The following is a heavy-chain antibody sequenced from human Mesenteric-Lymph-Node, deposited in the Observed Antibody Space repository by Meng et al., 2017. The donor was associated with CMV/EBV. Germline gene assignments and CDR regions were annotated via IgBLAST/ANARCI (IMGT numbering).Heavy chain of an antibody. V-gene: IGHV3-30*02. Sequence: GESLKISCAASGFTFSSYGMHWVRQAPGKGLEWVAFIRFDGSNKFHADSVKGRFTISRDNSKNTLYLQMNGLRAEDTAVYYCAKTNYCSGGSCYSKGYYYGMDVWGQGTTVTVSS. CDR1: GFTFSSYG. CDR2: IRFDGSNK. J-gene: IGHJ6*02. D-gene: IGHD2-15*01. CDR3: AKTNYCSGGSCYSKGYYYGMDV.